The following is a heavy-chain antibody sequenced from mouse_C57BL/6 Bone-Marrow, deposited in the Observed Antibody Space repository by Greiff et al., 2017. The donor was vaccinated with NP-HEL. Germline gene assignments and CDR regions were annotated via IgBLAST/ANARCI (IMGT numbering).Heavy chain of an antibody. J-gene: IGHJ2*01. D-gene: IGHD1-1*01. CDR1: GYSFTSYY. V-gene: IGHV1-66*01. Sequence: QVHVKQSGPELVKPGASVKISCKASGYSFTSYYIHWVKQRPGQGLEWIGWIYPGSGNTKYNEKFKGKATLTADTSSSTAYMQLSSLTSEDSAVYYCAREDYYGSPYYFDYWGQGTTLTVSS. CDR2: IYPGSGNT. CDR3: AREDYYGSPYYFDY.